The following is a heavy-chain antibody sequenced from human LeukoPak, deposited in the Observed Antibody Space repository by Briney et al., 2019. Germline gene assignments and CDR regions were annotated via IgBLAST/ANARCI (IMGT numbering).Heavy chain of an antibody. CDR2: IYTSGST. J-gene: IGHJ4*02. V-gene: IGHV4-4*07. D-gene: IGHD5-24*01. CDR1: GGSISSYH. Sequence: SETLSLTCTVSGGSISSYHWSWIRQPAGKGLEWIGRIYTSGSTNYNPSLKSRVTMSVDTSKNQFSLKLSSVTAADTAVYYCARDHPPGDGYNSWYFDYWGQGTLVTVSS. CDR3: ARDHPPGDGYNSWYFDY.